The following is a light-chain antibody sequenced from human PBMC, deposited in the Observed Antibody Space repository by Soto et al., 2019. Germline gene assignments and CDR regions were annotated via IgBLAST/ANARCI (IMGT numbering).Light chain of an antibody. V-gene: IGKV3-15*01. CDR1: QSVNSN. J-gene: IGKJ1*01. Sequence: EIGMTQSPATLSLSPGERATLSCRASQSVNSNLAWYQQRPGQAPRLLIYGASTRATDIPARFSGSGSGTEFTLTISSLQSEDFAVYYCQQYDYWPETFGQGTKVDIK. CDR3: QQYDYWPET. CDR2: GAS.